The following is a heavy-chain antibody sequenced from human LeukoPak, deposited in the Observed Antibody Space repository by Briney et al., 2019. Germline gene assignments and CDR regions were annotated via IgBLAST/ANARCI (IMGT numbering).Heavy chain of an antibody. CDR1: GYTFTGYC. CDR2: INPNSGGT. CDR3: ARDNRRALYDILTGYYIGGDAFDI. Sequence: ASVKVSCKASGYTFTGYCMHWVRQAPGQGLEWMGWINPNSGGTNYAQKFQGRVTMTRDTSISTAYMELSRLRSDDTAVYYCARDNRRALYDILTGYYIGGDAFDIWGQGTMVTVSS. J-gene: IGHJ3*02. V-gene: IGHV1-2*02. D-gene: IGHD3-9*01.